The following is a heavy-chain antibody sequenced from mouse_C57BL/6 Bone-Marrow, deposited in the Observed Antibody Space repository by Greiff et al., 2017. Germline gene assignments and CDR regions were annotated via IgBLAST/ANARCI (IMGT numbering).Heavy chain of an antibody. D-gene: IGHD1-1*01. CDR2: IDPSDSYT. V-gene: IGHV1-59*01. Sequence: VQLQQPGAELVRPGTSVKLSCKASGYTFTSYWMHWVKQRPGQGLEWIGVIDPSDSYTNYNQKFKGKATLTVDTSSSTAYMQLSSLTSEDSAVYYCARWGYGSSYPYYFDYWGQGTTLTGSS. J-gene: IGHJ2*01. CDR3: ARWGYGSSYPYYFDY. CDR1: GYTFTSYW.